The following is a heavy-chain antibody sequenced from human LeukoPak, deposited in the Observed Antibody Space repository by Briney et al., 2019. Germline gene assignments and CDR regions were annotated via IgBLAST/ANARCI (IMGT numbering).Heavy chain of an antibody. CDR3: AGSNVPSGMDV. D-gene: IGHD4-11*01. CDR1: LVSLTGGGNS. V-gene: IGHV4-30-2*01. J-gene: IGHJ6*02. Sequence: PQTLSPTCALSLVSLTGGGNSWSWTRHPPGKGRRWIGYIYQSGSTYYNPSLKSRVTISVDRSKNQFSLKLSSVTAADTAVYYCAGSNVPSGMDVWGQGTPVTVSS. CDR2: IYQSGST.